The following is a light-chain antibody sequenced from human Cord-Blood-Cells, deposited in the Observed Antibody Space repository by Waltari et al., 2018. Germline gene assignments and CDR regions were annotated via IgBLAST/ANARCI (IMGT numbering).Light chain of an antibody. J-gene: IGLJ1*01. CDR1: SSYIGSTS. V-gene: IGLV1-47*01. Sequence: SVLPPPPSASGTPGQRVPISCSRSSSYIGSTSVSWYQQRPRTAPKLLIYRKKRRPSAVPDRCSGSKTGTSASLAISGLRSEDEADYYCAAWDDSLRGPVFGTGTKVTVL. CDR3: AAWDDSLRGPV. CDR2: RKK.